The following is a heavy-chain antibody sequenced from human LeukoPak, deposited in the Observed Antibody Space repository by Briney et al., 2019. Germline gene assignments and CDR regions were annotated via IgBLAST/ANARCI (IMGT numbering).Heavy chain of an antibody. Sequence: SETLSLTCTVSGGSISSYYWSWIRQPPGKRLEWIGYIYYSGSTNYNPSLKSRVTISVDTSKNQFSLKLSSVTAADTAVYYCARHPRFGELSEYGMDVWGQGTTVTVSS. J-gene: IGHJ6*02. CDR2: IYYSGST. D-gene: IGHD3-10*01. CDR1: GGSISSYY. V-gene: IGHV4-59*08. CDR3: ARHPRFGELSEYGMDV.